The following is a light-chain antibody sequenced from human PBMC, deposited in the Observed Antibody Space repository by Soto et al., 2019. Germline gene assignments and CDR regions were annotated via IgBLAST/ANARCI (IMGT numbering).Light chain of an antibody. V-gene: IGKV1-6*01. CDR1: QGIRSD. CDR2: GAS. J-gene: IGKJ1*01. CDR3: LQDYNYPWA. Sequence: IQMTQSPSSLSASVGNRVTITCRASQGIRSDLAWYQQKPGKVPKLLIYGASRLESGVPSRFSGSGFGTDFTLTISSLQPEDFATYYCLQDYNYPWAFGQGTKVEIK.